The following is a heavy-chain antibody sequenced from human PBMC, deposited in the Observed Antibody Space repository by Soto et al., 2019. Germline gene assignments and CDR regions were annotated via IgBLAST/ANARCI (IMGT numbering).Heavy chain of an antibody. D-gene: IGHD3-3*01. Sequence: QVQLVESGGGVVQPGRSLRLSCAASGFTFSSYGMHWVRQAPGKGLEWVAVISYDGSNKYYADSVKGRLTISRDNSKNTLYRQMYSPKSEDTAVYYCAKDRRRKIFGGVGAFDYWGQGTLDTV. V-gene: IGHV3-30*18. CDR1: GFTFSSYG. J-gene: IGHJ4*02. CDR3: AKDRRRKIFGGVGAFDY. CDR2: ISYDGSNK.